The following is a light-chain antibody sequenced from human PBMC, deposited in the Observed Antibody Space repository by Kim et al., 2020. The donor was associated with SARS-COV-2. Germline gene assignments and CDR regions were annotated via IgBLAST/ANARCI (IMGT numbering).Light chain of an antibody. V-gene: IGKV3-11*01. CDR2: DAS. J-gene: IGKJ4*01. CDR1: QSVSSY. Sequence: LSPGERATHACRASQSVSSYLAWYQQKPGQAPRLLIYDASNRATGIPARFSGSGSGTDFTLTISSLEAEDFAVYYCQQRSSWPLTFGGGTKVDIK. CDR3: QQRSSWPLT.